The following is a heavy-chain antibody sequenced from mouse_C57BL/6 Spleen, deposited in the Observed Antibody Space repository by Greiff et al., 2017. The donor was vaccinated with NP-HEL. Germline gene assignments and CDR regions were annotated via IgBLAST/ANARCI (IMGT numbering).Heavy chain of an antibody. CDR3: ARSPITTVVGSYAMDY. Sequence: QVQLQQPGAELVRPGSSVKLSCKASGYTFTSYWMHWVKQRPIQGLEWIGNIDPSDSETHYNQKFQDKATLTVDKSSSTAYMQLSSLTSEDSAVYYCARSPITTVVGSYAMDYWVQGTSVTVSS. D-gene: IGHD1-1*01. J-gene: IGHJ4*01. CDR2: IDPSDSET. CDR1: GYTFTSYW. V-gene: IGHV1-52*01.